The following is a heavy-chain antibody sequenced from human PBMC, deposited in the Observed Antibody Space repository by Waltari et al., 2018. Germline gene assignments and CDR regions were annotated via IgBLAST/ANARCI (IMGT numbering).Heavy chain of an antibody. D-gene: IGHD6-13*01. CDR3: ARQVAPGHSTSWYFDS. V-gene: IGHV4-39*01. CDR1: GGSISSNGYA. Sequence: QVQLQESGPGLVRPSESLSLACGVSGGSISSNGYAWAGVRQPPGKGLEWIASVSYSATSYSNPSLSSRLSAFVDTSKIQVSLGLSSVTAADTARYFCARQVAPGHSTSWYFDSWGRGTLVTVFS. CDR2: VSYSATS. J-gene: IGHJ4*02.